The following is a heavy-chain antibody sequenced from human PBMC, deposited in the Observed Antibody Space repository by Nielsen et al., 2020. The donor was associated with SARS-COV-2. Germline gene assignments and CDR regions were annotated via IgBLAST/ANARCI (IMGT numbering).Heavy chain of an antibody. J-gene: IGHJ6*02. CDR1: GFTVSSNY. V-gene: IGHV3-66*01. CDR2: IYSGGST. Sequence: GESLKISCAASGFTVSSNYMSWVRQAPGKGLEWVSVIYSGGSTYYADSVKGRFTISRDNSKNTLYLQMNSLRAEDTAVYYCARDPRLFGSYYGMDVWGQGTTVTVSS. D-gene: IGHD2-21*01. CDR3: ARDPRLFGSYYGMDV.